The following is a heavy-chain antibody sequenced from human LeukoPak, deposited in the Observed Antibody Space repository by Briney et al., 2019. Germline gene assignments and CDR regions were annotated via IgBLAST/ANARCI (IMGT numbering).Heavy chain of an antibody. D-gene: IGHD5-24*01. Sequence: GGSLRLSCAASGFTFSSHGMNWVRQAPGKGLEWVSGIIPSGHTTYYADSVRGRYTISRDNSRNTLYLQMNSLRAEDTAVYYCAKDDRWLQFCCWGQGTLVTVSA. CDR1: GFTFSSHG. CDR2: IIPSGHTT. CDR3: AKDDRWLQFCC. J-gene: IGHJ4*02. V-gene: IGHV3-23*01.